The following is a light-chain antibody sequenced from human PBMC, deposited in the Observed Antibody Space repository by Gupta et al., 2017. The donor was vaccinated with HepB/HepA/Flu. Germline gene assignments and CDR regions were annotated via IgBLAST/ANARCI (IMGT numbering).Light chain of an antibody. V-gene: IGKV1-5*03. J-gene: IGKJ2*01. Sequence: DIKMTQSPSTLSASIGDRVTITCRASQSINIWLAWYQQKSGEAPKLLIYKASSLESGVPSRFSGSGSGTEFTLTISSLQPDDFATYYCQQYHTRAYTFGQGTKLEVK. CDR1: QSINIW. CDR3: QQYHTRAYT. CDR2: KAS.